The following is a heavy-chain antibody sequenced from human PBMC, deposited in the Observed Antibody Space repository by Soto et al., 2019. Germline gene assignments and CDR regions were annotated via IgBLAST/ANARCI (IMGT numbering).Heavy chain of an antibody. CDR3: ARGGEATTYFFDY. Sequence: PGGSLRLSCAASGFTFTNYAMSWVRQAPGKGLEWVSSFSGRGGSTYYAASVKGRFTVSRDNSKSTLYLQMNNLRAEDTALYFCARGGEATTYFFDYRGQGTPVTVSS. CDR2: FSGRGGST. J-gene: IGHJ4*01. CDR1: GFTFTNYA. D-gene: IGHD1-1*01. V-gene: IGHV3-23*01.